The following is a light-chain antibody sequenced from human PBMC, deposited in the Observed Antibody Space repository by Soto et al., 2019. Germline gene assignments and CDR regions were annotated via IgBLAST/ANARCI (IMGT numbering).Light chain of an antibody. CDR3: CSYAGSDSFV. J-gene: IGLJ1*01. Sequence: QSALTQPRSVSGSPGQSVTISCTGTSSDGGGYNYVSWYQQHPGKAPKLMIYDVSKRPSGVPDRFSGSKSGNTASLTISGLQAEDEADYYCCSYAGSDSFVFGTGTKVTVL. V-gene: IGLV2-11*01. CDR1: SSDGGGYNY. CDR2: DVS.